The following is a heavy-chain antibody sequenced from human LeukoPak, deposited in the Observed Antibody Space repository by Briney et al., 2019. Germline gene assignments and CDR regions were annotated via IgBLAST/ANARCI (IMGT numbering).Heavy chain of an antibody. J-gene: IGHJ3*02. V-gene: IGHV3-20*04. CDR2: INWNGGST. CDR3: ARASDYGGNLGSAFDI. Sequence: GGSLRLSCAASGFTFDDYGMSWVRQAPGKGLELDSGINWNGGSTGYADSVKGRFTISRDNAKNSLYLQMNSLRAEDTVLYYCARASDYGGNLGSAFDIWGQGTMVSVSS. D-gene: IGHD4-23*01. CDR1: GFTFDDYG.